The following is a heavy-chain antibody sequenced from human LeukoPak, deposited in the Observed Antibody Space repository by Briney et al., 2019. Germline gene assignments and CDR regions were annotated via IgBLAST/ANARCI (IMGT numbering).Heavy chain of an antibody. J-gene: IGHJ3*02. V-gene: IGHV4-59*12. Sequence: SETLSLTCTVSGGSMSNYYWTWIRQPPGKGLEYIGYIYHTGNTYDNPSLRSRVTISRDASKNQFSLKLSSVTAADTAVYYCARDTYYYDSPDAFDIWGQGTMVTVSS. CDR1: GGSMSNYY. D-gene: IGHD3-22*01. CDR3: ARDTYYYDSPDAFDI. CDR2: IYHTGNT.